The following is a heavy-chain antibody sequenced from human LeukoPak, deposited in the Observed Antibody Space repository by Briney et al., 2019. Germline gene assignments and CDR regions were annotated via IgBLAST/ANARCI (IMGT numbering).Heavy chain of an antibody. V-gene: IGHV1-69*01. CDR2: ILPIFGAP. D-gene: IGHD6-19*01. Sequence: SVKVSCKTSGGTFGSHAFSWVRQAPGHGLEWMGGILPIFGAPNYAQKFQGRVTITADEATNTVYMELTRLRSEDTAVYYCAKDPKWRGSSGWFDYWGQGTLVTVSS. CDR3: AKDPKWRGSSGWFDY. CDR1: GGTFGSHA. J-gene: IGHJ4*02.